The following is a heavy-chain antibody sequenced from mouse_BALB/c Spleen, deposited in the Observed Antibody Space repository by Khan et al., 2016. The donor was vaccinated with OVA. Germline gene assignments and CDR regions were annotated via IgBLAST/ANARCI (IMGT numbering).Heavy chain of an antibody. CDR2: ISSGSNTI. CDR3: VRGNYYGSSYVGY. Sequence: EVELVESGGGLVQPGGSRKLSCAASGFTFSSFGMHWVRQAPEKGLEWVAYISSGSNTIYYADTVKGRFTISRDNRKNNLFLHMTSLRSEDTAMYYCVRGNYYGSSYVGYWGQGTTLTVSS. V-gene: IGHV5-17*02. D-gene: IGHD1-1*01. CDR1: GFTFSSFG. J-gene: IGHJ2*01.